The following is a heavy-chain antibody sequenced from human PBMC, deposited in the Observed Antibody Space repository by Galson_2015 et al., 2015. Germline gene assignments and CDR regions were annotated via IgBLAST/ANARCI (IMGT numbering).Heavy chain of an antibody. CDR1: GFTFSSYW. D-gene: IGHD3-9*01. J-gene: IGHJ6*02. Sequence: SLRLSCAASGFTFSSYWMSWVRQAPGKGLEWVANIKQDGSEKYYVDSVKGRFTISRDNAKNSLYLQMNSLRAEDTAVYYCASNGYFDSYYYYGMDVWGQGTTVTVSS. V-gene: IGHV3-7*05. CDR3: ASNGYFDSYYYYGMDV. CDR2: IKQDGSEK.